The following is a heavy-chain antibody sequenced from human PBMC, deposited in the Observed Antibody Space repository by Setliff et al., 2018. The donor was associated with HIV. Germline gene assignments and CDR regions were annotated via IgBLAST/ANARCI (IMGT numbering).Heavy chain of an antibody. D-gene: IGHD3-22*01. CDR3: ARVRLIFTMIVVVSGAFDI. Sequence: ASVKVSCKASGHSFTSYGLNWVRQAPGQGLEWMGWISVYNGYTNYAQKLQDRVTMTTDTSTSTACMELRSLRSDDTAVYYCARVRLIFTMIVVVSGAFDIWGQGTMVTVSS. CDR1: GHSFTSYG. J-gene: IGHJ3*02. V-gene: IGHV1-18*01. CDR2: ISVYNGYT.